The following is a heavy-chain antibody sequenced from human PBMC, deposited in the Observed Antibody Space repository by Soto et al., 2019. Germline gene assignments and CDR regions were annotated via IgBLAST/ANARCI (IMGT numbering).Heavy chain of an antibody. CDR3: ARELSGGSRMDV. CDR2: MNPNSGNT. D-gene: IGHD3-10*01. J-gene: IGHJ6*02. CDR1: GYTFIDYD. Sequence: ASVKVSCKASGYTFIDYDINWVRQATGQGLEWMGWMNPNSGNTGYAQKFQGRVTMTRNTSISTAYMELSSLRSEDTAVYYCARELSGGSRMDVWGQGTTVTVSS. V-gene: IGHV1-8*02.